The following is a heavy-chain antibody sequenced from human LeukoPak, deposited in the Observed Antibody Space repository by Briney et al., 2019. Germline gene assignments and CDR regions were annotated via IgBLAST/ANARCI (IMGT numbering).Heavy chain of an antibody. J-gene: IGHJ1*01. Sequence: GGSLRLSCVASGFSFSDYSMNWVRQAPGKGLEWVSSISNSGEYIYYADSVKGRFTVSRDNAKNSLYLEMNSLGVEDTAVYYCTTPAAGPRAEYSLYWGQGTLVTVSS. V-gene: IGHV3-21*01. D-gene: IGHD6-13*01. CDR1: GFSFSDYS. CDR3: TTPAAGPRAEYSLY. CDR2: ISNSGEYI.